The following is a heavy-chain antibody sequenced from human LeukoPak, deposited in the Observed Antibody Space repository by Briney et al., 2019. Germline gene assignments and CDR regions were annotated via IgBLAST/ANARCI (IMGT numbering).Heavy chain of an antibody. V-gene: IGHV1-3*01. CDR3: ARPNTAVEVDKDLDC. D-gene: IGHD5-12*01. CDR1: GYTFTSYN. Sequence: ASVTVSCKASGYTFTSYNIHWVRQAPGQRLEWMGRINAGKGNTEYSQKFQGRVIITRDTSASTAYMELSSLRSEDTAVYYCARPNTAVEVDKDLDCWGQGTLVTVSS. CDR2: INAGKGNT. J-gene: IGHJ4*02.